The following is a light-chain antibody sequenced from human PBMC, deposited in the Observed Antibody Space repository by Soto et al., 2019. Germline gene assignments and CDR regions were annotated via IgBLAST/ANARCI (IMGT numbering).Light chain of an antibody. Sequence: EIVLTQSPDTLSFSPGEKATLSCRASQTIPRNFLAWFQQKPGQAPRLLIYGSSNRPSGIPDRFSGGGSRTDFTLTISSLQPDDFATYYCQQYETYSGTFGQGTKVDIK. CDR2: GSS. CDR1: QTIPRNF. CDR3: QQYETYSGT. V-gene: IGKV3-20*01. J-gene: IGKJ1*01.